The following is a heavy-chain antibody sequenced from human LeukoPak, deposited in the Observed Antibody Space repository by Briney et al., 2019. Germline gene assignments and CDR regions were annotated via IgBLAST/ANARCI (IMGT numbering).Heavy chain of an antibody. CDR3: AREERGYSGDY. D-gene: IGHD5-18*01. J-gene: IGHJ4*02. Sequence: ASVKVSCKASGYTFNTYGISWVRQAPGQGLEWMGWISAYNGNTNYAQKLQGRATMSTDTSTSTAYMELRSLRSDDTAVYYCAREERGYSGDYWGQGTLVTVSS. V-gene: IGHV1-18*01. CDR1: GYTFNTYG. CDR2: ISAYNGNT.